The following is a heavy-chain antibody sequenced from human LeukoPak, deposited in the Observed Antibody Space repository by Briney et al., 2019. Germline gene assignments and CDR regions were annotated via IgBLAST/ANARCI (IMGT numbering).Heavy chain of an antibody. D-gene: IGHD3-10*01. Sequence: GGSLRLSCAASGFTFNNYGMHWVRQAPGKGLEWVALIWYDGTNKYYGDSVKGRFTISRDNSKNTLYLQMNSLRAEDTAVYYCARGRFGELSVATFDIRGQGTMVTVSS. CDR3: ARGRFGELSVATFDI. J-gene: IGHJ3*02. CDR2: IWYDGTNK. V-gene: IGHV3-33*01. CDR1: GFTFNNYG.